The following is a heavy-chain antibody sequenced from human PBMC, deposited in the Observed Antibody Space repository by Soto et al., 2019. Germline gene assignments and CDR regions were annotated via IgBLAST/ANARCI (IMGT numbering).Heavy chain of an antibody. CDR1: GFTFSSYG. D-gene: IGHD2-2*01. CDR2: IPHDGTNK. CDR3: AKNKFCSSTSCHYYGMDV. J-gene: IGHJ6*02. Sequence: ESGGGVVQPGRSLRLSCAASGFTFSSYGMHWVHQAPGKGLEWVAVIPHDGTNKYYGDSVKGRFTISRDDSKNTLYLQMNSLRAEDTAVYYCAKNKFCSSTSCHYYGMDVWGQGTTVTVSS. V-gene: IGHV3-30*18.